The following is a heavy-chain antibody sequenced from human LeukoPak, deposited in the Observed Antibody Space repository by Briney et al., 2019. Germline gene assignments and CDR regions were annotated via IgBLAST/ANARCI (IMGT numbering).Heavy chain of an antibody. CDR3: ARANRVSLYYFDY. J-gene: IGHJ4*02. V-gene: IGHV4-38-2*02. CDR1: GYSISSGYY. Sequence: PSETLSLTCTVSGYSISSGYYWGWIRQPPGKGLEWIGSIYHSGSTYYNPSLKSRVTISVDTSKNQFSLKLSSVTAADTAVYYCARANRVSLYYFDYWGQGTLVTVSS. D-gene: IGHD5/OR15-5a*01. CDR2: IYHSGST.